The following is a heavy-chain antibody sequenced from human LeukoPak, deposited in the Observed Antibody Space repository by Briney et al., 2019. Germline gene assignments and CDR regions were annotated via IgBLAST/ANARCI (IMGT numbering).Heavy chain of an antibody. CDR2: INPKTGDT. J-gene: IGHJ6*02. Sequence: GASVKVSCKASGYTFTGQYLYWARQTPGQGLEWMGWINPKTGDTDSAQNFQGRVTATRDTSITTVYMELSSLTSDDTAVYYCARGYYGMDVWGQGTTVTVSS. V-gene: IGHV1-2*02. CDR1: GYTFTGQY. CDR3: ARGYYGMDV.